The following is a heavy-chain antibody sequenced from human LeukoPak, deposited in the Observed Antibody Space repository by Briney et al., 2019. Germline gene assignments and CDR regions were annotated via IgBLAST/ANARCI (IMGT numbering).Heavy chain of an antibody. J-gene: IGHJ4*02. V-gene: IGHV3-30*18. CDR1: GFTFSSYG. CDR3: AKDGGSYCDY. Sequence: PGGSLRLSCAASGFTFSSYGMHWVRQAPGKGLEWVAVISYDGSNKYYADSVKGRFTISRDNSKNTLYLQMNSLRAEDTAVYYCAKDGGSYCDYWGQGTLVTVSS. CDR2: ISYDGSNK. D-gene: IGHD1-26*01.